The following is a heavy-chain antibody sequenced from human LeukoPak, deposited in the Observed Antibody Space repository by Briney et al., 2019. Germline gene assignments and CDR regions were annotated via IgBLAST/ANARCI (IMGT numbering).Heavy chain of an antibody. J-gene: IGHJ5*02. CDR3: ARDLYCSGGSCYSQNWFDP. D-gene: IGHD2-15*01. V-gene: IGHV3-74*01. CDR2: INSDGSST. Sequence: GGSLRLSCAASGFTFSSYWTHWVRQAPGKGLVWVSRINSDGSSTSYADSVKGRFTISRDNAKNTLYLQMNSLRAEDTAVYYCARDLYCSGGSCYSQNWFDPWGQGTLVTVSS. CDR1: GFTFSSYW.